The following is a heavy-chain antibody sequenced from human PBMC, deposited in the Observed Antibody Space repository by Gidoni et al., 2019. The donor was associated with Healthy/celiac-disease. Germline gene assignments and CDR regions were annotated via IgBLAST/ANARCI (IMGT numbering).Heavy chain of an antibody. CDR2: MNTNSVNT. CDR3: ARGRERVSRSLYGMDV. Sequence: QVPLVQSGAAVKTPGASEKVSCQASGYTLTSYYINWVRQATGQGLDWMEWMNTNSVNTGYAQKFQGRVTMTRNTSISTAYMELISLRSEDTAVYYCARGRERVSRSLYGMDVWGQGTTVTVSS. D-gene: IGHD6-19*01. V-gene: IGHV1-8*01. CDR1: GYTLTSYY. J-gene: IGHJ6*02.